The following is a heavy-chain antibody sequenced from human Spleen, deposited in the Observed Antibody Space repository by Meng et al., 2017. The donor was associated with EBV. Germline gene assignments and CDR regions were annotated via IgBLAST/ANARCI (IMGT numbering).Heavy chain of an antibody. V-gene: IGHV3-23*04. Sequence: VQLVRCWGGVVRPWGSLWFPCEASGFPFDDYDMNWVRHPPGKGLEWVSGISGSGGSTYYANSVKGRFTISRDNSKNTLFLQLNSLRAEDTAIYFCASKGDGTSDYWGQGTLVTVSS. J-gene: IGHJ4*02. D-gene: IGHD1-1*01. CDR2: ISGSGGST. CDR1: GFPFDDYD. CDR3: ASKGDGTSDY.